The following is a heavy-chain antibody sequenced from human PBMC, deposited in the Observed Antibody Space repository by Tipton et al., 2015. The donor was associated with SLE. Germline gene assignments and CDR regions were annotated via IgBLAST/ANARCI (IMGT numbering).Heavy chain of an antibody. CDR1: GGSISSYY. CDR3: ARGRVAAVYYYYYYYMDV. J-gene: IGHJ6*03. Sequence: TLSLTCTVSGGSISSYYWSWIRQPPGKGLEWIGYIYYSGSTNYNPSLKSRLTISVDTSKNQFSLKLSSVTAADTAVYYCARGRVAAVYYYYYYYMDVWGKGTTVTVSS. CDR2: IYYSGST. D-gene: IGHD6-13*01. V-gene: IGHV4-59*12.